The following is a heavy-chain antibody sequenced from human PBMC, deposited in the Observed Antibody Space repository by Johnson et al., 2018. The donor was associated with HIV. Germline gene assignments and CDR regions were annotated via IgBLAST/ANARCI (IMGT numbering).Heavy chain of an antibody. J-gene: IGHJ3*02. CDR1: GFTFDDHG. CDR3: ARDFVAFGECTAFDI. CDR2: INWNGGTT. Sequence: VQLVESGGGVVRPGGSLRLSCAASGFTFDDHGMSWVRQAPGKGLEWVSGINWNGGTTGYVDSVKGRFTISRDNAKNSLYLQMKGLRAEDTAFYYCARDFVAFGECTAFDIWGQGTMVTVSS. D-gene: IGHD3-10*01. V-gene: IGHV3-20*04.